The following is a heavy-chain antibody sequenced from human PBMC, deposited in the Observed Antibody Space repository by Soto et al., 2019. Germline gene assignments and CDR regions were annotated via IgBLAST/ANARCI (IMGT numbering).Heavy chain of an antibody. D-gene: IGHD6-13*01. J-gene: IGHJ4*02. Sequence: QVQLVQSGAEVKKPGSSVKVSCKASGGTFSSYAISWVRQAPGQGLEWMGGIIPIFGTANYAQKFQGRVTITAEESTSTAYMELSSLRSEDTAVYYCARIAAAGTERDLTIYYFDYWGQGTLVTVSS. CDR2: IIPIFGTA. V-gene: IGHV1-69*01. CDR3: ARIAAAGTERDLTIYYFDY. CDR1: GGTFSSYA.